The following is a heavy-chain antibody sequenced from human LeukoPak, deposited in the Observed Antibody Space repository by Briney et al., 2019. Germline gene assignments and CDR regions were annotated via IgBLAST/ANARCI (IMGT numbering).Heavy chain of an antibody. V-gene: IGHV4-59*01. Sequence: SETLSLTCTVSGGSISSYYWSWIWQPPGKGLEWIGYIYFTGTTNYNPSLKSRVTISVDTSKNQFSLKLSSVTAADTAVYYCARGGWSLDYWGQGTLVTVSS. CDR1: GGSISSYY. CDR3: ARGGWSLDY. J-gene: IGHJ4*02. CDR2: IYFTGTT. D-gene: IGHD2-21*01.